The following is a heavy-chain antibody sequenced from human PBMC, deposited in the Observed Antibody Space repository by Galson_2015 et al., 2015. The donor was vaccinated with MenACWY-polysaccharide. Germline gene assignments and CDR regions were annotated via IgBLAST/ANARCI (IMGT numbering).Heavy chain of an antibody. CDR3: AGCTGQQVVHRTYSMDV. V-gene: IGHV2-5*02. D-gene: IGHD6-13*01. Sequence: LEWLAFIYWDDDRRYCPSLRSRLTITKDTSKNQVVLTMTNMDPVDTATYYCAGCTGQQVVHRTYSMDVWGPGATVTVSS. J-gene: IGHJ6*02. CDR2: IYWDDDR.